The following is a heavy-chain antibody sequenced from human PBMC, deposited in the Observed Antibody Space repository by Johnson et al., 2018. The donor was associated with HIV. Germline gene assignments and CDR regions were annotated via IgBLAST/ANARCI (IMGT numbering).Heavy chain of an antibody. D-gene: IGHD3-22*01. J-gene: IGHJ3*02. CDR2: ISSSGTTV. CDR3: ARDRGYWDAFDI. V-gene: IGHV3-11*04. Sequence: QEQLVESGGGLVQPGGSLRLSCAASGFTVSSNYMSWIRQAPGKGLEWVSYISSSGTTVYNADSVKGRFSISRDNAKQSLYLQMNSLRAEDTAVYYCARDRGYWDAFDIWGQGTMVTVSA. CDR1: GFTVSSNY.